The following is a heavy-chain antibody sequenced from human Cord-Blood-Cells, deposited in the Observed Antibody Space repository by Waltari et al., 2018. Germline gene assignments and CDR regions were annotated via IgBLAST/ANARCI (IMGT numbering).Heavy chain of an antibody. D-gene: IGHD6-6*01. J-gene: IGHJ4*02. V-gene: IGHV4-34*01. CDR1: GGSFSGYY. CDR2: INHSGST. Sequence: QVQLQQWGAGLLKSSETLSLTCAVYGGSFSGYYWSWIRQPPGKGLEWIGEINHSGSTNYNPSLKSRVTISVDTSKNQFSLKLSSVTAADTAVYYCARGEGEGSSYDYWGQGTLVTVSS. CDR3: ARGEGEGSSYDY.